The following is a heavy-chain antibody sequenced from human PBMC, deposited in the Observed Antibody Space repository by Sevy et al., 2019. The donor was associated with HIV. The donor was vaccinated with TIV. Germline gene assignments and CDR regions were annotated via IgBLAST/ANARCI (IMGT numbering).Heavy chain of an antibody. Sequence: SETLSLTCTVSGGAISGYYWSWIRQPPGKGLECIGYIYHSGSTNYNPSLKSRVTMSVDTSKNQFSLNLRSVTAADTAVYYCAREMASTIGDVFDIWGQRTMVTVSS. D-gene: IGHD3-3*01. CDR1: GGAISGYY. CDR3: AREMASTIGDVFDI. J-gene: IGHJ3*02. CDR2: IYHSGST. V-gene: IGHV4-59*08.